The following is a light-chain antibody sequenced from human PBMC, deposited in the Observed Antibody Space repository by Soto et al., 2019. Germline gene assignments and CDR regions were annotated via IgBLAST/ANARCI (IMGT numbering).Light chain of an antibody. Sequence: EIAMTQSPATLSVSPGARATLSCLASQSVSSSYLAWYQQKPGQAPRLLIYGASSRATGIPDRFSGSGSGTDFTLTISRLEPEDFAVYYCQQYGTSTWTFGQGTKVDIK. CDR3: QQYGTSTWT. V-gene: IGKV3-20*01. J-gene: IGKJ1*01. CDR1: QSVSSSY. CDR2: GAS.